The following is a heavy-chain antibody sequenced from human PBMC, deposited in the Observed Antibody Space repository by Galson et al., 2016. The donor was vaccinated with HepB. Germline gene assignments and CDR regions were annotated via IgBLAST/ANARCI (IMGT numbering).Heavy chain of an antibody. D-gene: IGHD3-22*01. CDR3: ARGIPAQNYYDTSASPLLLDN. CDR2: IIPVFGTA. Sequence: SVKVSCKASGGSFSNYVISWVRQAPGQGFEWMGGIIPVFGTADYARKFQGRDTITADESTSTGYLEMNSLRVDDTAVHYCARGIPAQNYYDTSASPLLLDNWGQGTLVTVSS. J-gene: IGHJ4*02. CDR1: GGSFSNYV. V-gene: IGHV1-69*13.